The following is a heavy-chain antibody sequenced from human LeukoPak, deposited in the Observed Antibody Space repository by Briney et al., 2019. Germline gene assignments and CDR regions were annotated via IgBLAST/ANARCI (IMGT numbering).Heavy chain of an antibody. CDR2: ISYDGNNK. CDR1: GFTFSDYD. Sequence: GRSLRLSCAASGFTFSDYDMHWVRQAPGKGLEWVAVISYDGNNKYYADSVKGRFTISRDNSENTLYLQMNSLRAEDTAVYYCAKDPSDYWGQGTLVTVSS. CDR3: AKDPSDY. J-gene: IGHJ4*02. V-gene: IGHV3-30*18.